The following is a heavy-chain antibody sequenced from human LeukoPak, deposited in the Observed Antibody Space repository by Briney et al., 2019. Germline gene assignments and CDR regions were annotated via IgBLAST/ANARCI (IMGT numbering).Heavy chain of an antibody. Sequence: GGSLRLSCAASGFTFSSYAMSWVRQAPGKGLEWVSAISGSGGSTYYADSVKGRFTIPRDNSENTLYLQMNSLRAEDTAVYYCAKGDTYYYDSSGYYYAYWGQGTLVTVSS. CDR3: AKGDTYYYDSSGYYYAY. J-gene: IGHJ4*02. CDR1: GFTFSSYA. D-gene: IGHD3-22*01. CDR2: ISGSGGST. V-gene: IGHV3-23*01.